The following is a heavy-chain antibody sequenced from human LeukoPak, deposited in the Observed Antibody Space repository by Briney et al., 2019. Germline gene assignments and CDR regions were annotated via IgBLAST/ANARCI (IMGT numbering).Heavy chain of an antibody. CDR3: ARHIHSGTYPEDAFDI. CDR1: GYNFTTYW. V-gene: IGHV5-51*01. D-gene: IGHD1-26*01. J-gene: IGHJ3*02. CDR2: IYPDDSDD. Sequence: GESLKISCKGSGYNFTTYWIGWVRQMPGKGLEWMGIIYPDDSDDRYSPSFQGHVTISADKSITTAFLQWSALKASDTAMYYCARHIHSGTYPEDAFDIWGQGTMVTVSS.